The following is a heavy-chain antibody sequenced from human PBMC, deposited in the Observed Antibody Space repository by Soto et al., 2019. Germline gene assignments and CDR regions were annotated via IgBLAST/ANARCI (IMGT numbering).Heavy chain of an antibody. V-gene: IGHV3-48*03. J-gene: IGHJ5*02. CDR1: GFTFSSYA. Sequence: GGSLRLSCAASGFTFSSYAMSWVRQAPGKGLEWVSAISSSGSTIYYADSVKGRFTISRDNAKNSLYLQMNSLRAEDTAVYYCARERKARNWFDPWGQGTLVTVS. CDR2: ISSSGSTI. CDR3: ARERKARNWFDP.